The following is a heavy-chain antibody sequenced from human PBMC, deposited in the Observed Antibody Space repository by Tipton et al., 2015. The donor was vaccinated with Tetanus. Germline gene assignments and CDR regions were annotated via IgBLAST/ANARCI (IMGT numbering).Heavy chain of an antibody. V-gene: IGHV3-9*01. Sequence: SLRLSCAASGFTFDDYAMHWVRQAPGKGLEWVSGISWNSGSIGYADSVKGRFTISRDNAKNSLYLQMNSLRAEDTALYYCAKDRFPYYYGSGSYLDCWGQGTLVSVSS. CDR3: AKDRFPYYYGSGSYLDC. D-gene: IGHD3-10*01. CDR1: GFTFDDYA. CDR2: ISWNSGSI. J-gene: IGHJ4*02.